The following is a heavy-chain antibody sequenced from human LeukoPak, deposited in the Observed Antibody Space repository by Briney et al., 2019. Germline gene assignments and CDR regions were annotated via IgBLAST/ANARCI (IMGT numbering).Heavy chain of an antibody. CDR2: INHSGST. J-gene: IGHJ4*02. CDR3: ARGTSVLRYFDWLPHSYYFDY. CDR1: GGSFSGYY. V-gene: IGHV4-34*01. Sequence: SETLSLTCAVYGGSFSGYYWSWIRQPPGKGLEWIGEINHSGSTNYNPPLKSRVTISVDTSKNQFSLRLSSVTAADTAVYYCARGTSVLRYFDWLPHSYYFDYWGQGTLVTVSS. D-gene: IGHD3-9*01.